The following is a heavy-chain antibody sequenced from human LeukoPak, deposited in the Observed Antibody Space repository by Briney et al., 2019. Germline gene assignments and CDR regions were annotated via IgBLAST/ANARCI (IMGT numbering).Heavy chain of an antibody. V-gene: IGHV2-5*02. J-gene: IGHJ4*02. D-gene: IGHD2-8*02. CDR2: NYWDNDR. CDR1: GFSLITSGVG. Sequence: KSGPTLVNPTQTLTLTCTFSGFSLITSGVGVGWIRQPPGTAPGSLPLNYWDNDRGYNPSLGRSLTNSKDNSKNQVVLTMTNMDPVDTATYYCAHRVFQGGYWDSGKFDYWGQGTPVTVSS. CDR3: AHRVFQGGYWDSGKFDY.